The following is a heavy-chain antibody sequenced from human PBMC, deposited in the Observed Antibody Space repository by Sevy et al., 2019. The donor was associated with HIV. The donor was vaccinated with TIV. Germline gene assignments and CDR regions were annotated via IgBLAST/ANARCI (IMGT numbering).Heavy chain of an antibody. Sequence: GGSLRLSCAASGFTFSSYGMHWVRQAPGKGLEWVAVKSYDGSNKYYADSVKGRFTISRDNSKNTVYLQMNSLRAEDTEEYYCANPRRGGSYWTFDSWGQGTLVTVSS. J-gene: IGHJ4*02. D-gene: IGHD1-26*01. CDR2: KSYDGSNK. CDR3: ANPRRGGSYWTFDS. CDR1: GFTFSSYG. V-gene: IGHV3-30*18.